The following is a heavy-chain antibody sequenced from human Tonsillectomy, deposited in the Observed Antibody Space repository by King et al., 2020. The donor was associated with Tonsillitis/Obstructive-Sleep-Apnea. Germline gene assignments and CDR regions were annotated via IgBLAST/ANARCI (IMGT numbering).Heavy chain of an antibody. Sequence: QLVQSGAEVKKPGASVKVSCKASGYTFTGYYMHWVRQAPGQGLEWLGRINPKNGGTNDAQKFLGRVTMTRDTSISTVYMELSRLRSDDTAVYYCARDRGYGDNWFDPWGQGTLVTVSS. D-gene: IGHD3-10*01. CDR2: INPKNGGT. V-gene: IGHV1-2*06. CDR1: GYTFTGYY. J-gene: IGHJ5*02. CDR3: ARDRGYGDNWFDP.